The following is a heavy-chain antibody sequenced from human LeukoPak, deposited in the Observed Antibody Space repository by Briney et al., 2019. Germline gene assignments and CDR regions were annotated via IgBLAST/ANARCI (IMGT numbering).Heavy chain of an antibody. CDR2: IYYSGST. CDR1: GGSISSSSYY. V-gene: IGHV4-39*01. Sequence: SSETPSLTCTVSGGSISSSSYYWGWIRQPPGKGLEWIGSIYYSGSTYYNPSLKSRVTISVDTSKNQFSLKLSSVTAADTAVYYCARRGIVGGAFDIWGQGTMVTVSS. D-gene: IGHD1-26*01. J-gene: IGHJ3*02. CDR3: ARRGIVGGAFDI.